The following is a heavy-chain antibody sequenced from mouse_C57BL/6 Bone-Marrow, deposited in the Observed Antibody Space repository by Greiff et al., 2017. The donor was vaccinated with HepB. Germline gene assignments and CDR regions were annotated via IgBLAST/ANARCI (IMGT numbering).Heavy chain of an antibody. J-gene: IGHJ2*01. CDR3: ARWLYFDY. CDR1: GFTFTDYY. D-gene: IGHD2-2*01. Sequence: EVKLMESGGGLVQPGGSLSLSCAASGFTFTDYYMSWVRQPPGKALEWLGFIRNKANGYTTEYSASVKGRFTISRDNSQSILYLQMNALRAEDSATYYCARWLYFDYWGQGTTLIVSS. CDR2: IRNKANGYTT. V-gene: IGHV7-3*01.